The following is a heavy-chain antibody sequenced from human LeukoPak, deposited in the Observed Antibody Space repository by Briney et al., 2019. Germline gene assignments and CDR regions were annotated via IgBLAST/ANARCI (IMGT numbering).Heavy chain of an antibody. CDR1: GFTFSKNA. D-gene: IGHD2-2*01. J-gene: IGHJ4*02. Sequence: PGGSLRLSCAASGFTFSKNAMSWVRQAPGKGLEWVSSLSGSGADTYYADSVKGRFTISRDNAKNTAYLQMNSLRAEDTAVYYCAKDPCVTRYVDYWGQGTLVTAS. V-gene: IGHV3-23*01. CDR3: AKDPCVTRYVDY. CDR2: LSGSGADT.